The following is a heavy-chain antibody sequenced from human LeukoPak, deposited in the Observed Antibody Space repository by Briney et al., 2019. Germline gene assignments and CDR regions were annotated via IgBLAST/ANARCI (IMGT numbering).Heavy chain of an antibody. CDR2: IYYSGST. CDR1: GGSISSYY. V-gene: IGHV4-59*08. Sequence: SETLSLTCTVSGGSISSYYWSWIRQPPGKGLEWIGYIYYSGSTYPNPSLKSRVTISVDTSKTQFSLKLSSVTAADTAVYYCARLTWGFWFDPWGQGTLVTVTS. D-gene: IGHD7-27*01. CDR3: ARLTWGFWFDP. J-gene: IGHJ5*02.